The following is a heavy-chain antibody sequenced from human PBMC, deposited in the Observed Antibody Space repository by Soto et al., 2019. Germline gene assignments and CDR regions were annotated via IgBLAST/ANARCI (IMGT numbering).Heavy chain of an antibody. D-gene: IGHD3-3*01. Sequence: PAGSLRVSCAASGFTFSSYEMNWVRQAPGKGLEWVSYISSSGSSIYYADSVKGRFTISRDNAKNSLYLQMNSLRAEDTAVYYCARFWSGYYTPPDYWRHGTLVTVS. J-gene: IGHJ4*01. CDR1: GFTFSSYE. CDR3: ARFWSGYYTPPDY. V-gene: IGHV3-48*03. CDR2: ISSSGSSI.